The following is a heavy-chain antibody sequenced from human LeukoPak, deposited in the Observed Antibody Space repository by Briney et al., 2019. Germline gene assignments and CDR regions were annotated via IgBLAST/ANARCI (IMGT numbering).Heavy chain of an antibody. J-gene: IGHJ4*02. CDR1: GYTFPSYY. CDR2: INPSGGST. D-gene: IGHD6-13*01. Sequence: ASVNVSCKASGYTFPSYYMHWVRQAPGQGLEWMGIINPSGGSTSYAQKFQGRVTMTRDMSTSPVYMELSSLRSEDTAVYYCARDKGGQPVYDYWGQGTLVTVSS. CDR3: ARDKGGQPVYDY. V-gene: IGHV1-46*01.